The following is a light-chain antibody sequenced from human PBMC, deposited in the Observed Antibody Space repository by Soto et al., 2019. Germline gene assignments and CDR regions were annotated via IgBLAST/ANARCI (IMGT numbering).Light chain of an antibody. V-gene: IGLV2-14*01. CDR3: SSYTSSGTSVV. Sequence: QSALTQPASVSGSPGQSITISCTGTSSDVGGYNYVSWYQQYPGKAPKLMIYDVSKRPSGVSNRFSGSKSGNTASLTISGLQAEDEADYYCSSYTSSGTSVVFGGGTKVTVL. CDR2: DVS. J-gene: IGLJ2*01. CDR1: SSDVGGYNY.